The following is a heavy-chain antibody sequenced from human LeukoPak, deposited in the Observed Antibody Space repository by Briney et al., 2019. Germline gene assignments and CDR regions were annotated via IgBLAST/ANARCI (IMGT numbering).Heavy chain of an antibody. D-gene: IGHD6-13*01. CDR1: GYTFTSYD. CDR2: MNPNSGNT. Sequence: ASVKVFCKASGYTFTSYDINWVRQATGQGLEWMGWMNPNSGNTGYAQKFQGRVTMTRNTSISTAYMELSSLRSEDTAVYYCARGPYSSSWYTAEVAYFDYWGQGTLVTVSS. V-gene: IGHV1-8*01. CDR3: ARGPYSSSWYTAEVAYFDY. J-gene: IGHJ4*02.